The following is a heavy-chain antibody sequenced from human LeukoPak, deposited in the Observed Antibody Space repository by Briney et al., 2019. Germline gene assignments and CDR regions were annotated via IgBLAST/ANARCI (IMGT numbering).Heavy chain of an antibody. D-gene: IGHD3-10*01. V-gene: IGHV6-1*01. J-gene: IGHJ4*02. CDR2: TYYRSKWYN. CDR3: ARYGSGTSYITNYFDY. Sequence: SQTLSLTCAISGDSVSSNSAAWNWIRQSPSRGLEWLGRTYYRSKWYNHYAASVKSRITINPDTSKNQFSLQLNSVTPEDTAVYYCARYGSGTSYITNYFDYWGQGTLVTVSS. CDR1: GDSVSSNSAA.